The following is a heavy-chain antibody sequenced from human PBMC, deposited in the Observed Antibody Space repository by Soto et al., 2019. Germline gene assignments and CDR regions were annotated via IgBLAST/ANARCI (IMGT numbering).Heavy chain of an antibody. CDR3: AKDIRIIAVAGTAFDY. V-gene: IGHV3-9*01. Sequence: EVQLVESGGGLVQPGRSLRLSCAASGFTFDDFAMHWVRQAPGKGLEWVSGISWNSGSIGHADSVKGRFTISRDNAKNXLYLQMNSLRAEDTALYYCAKDIRIIAVAGTAFDYWGQGTLVTVSS. D-gene: IGHD6-19*01. J-gene: IGHJ4*02. CDR1: GFTFDDFA. CDR2: ISWNSGSI.